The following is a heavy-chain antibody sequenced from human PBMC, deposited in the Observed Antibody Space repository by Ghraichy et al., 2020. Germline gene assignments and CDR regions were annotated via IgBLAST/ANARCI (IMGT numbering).Heavy chain of an antibody. CDR3: ASAEDSSRQYYYGMDV. Sequence: ASVKVSCKASGYTFTGYYMHWVRQAPGQGLEWMGWINPNSGGTNYAQKFQGRVTMTRDTSISTAYMELSRLRSDDTAVYYCASAEDSSRQYYYGMDVWGQGTTVTVSS. V-gene: IGHV1-2*02. J-gene: IGHJ6*02. CDR1: GYTFTGYY. CDR2: INPNSGGT. D-gene: IGHD6-13*01.